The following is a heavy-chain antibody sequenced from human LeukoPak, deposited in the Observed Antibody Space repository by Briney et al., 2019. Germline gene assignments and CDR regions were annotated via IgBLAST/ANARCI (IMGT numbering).Heavy chain of an antibody. CDR2: INPNSGGT. CDR3: ASLYVDTAMARDY. V-gene: IGHV1-2*02. CDR1: GYTFTGYY. Sequence: ASVKVSCKASGYTFTGYYMHWVRQAPGQGLEWMGWINPNSGGTNYAQKFQGRVTMTRDTSISTAYMELSRLRSDDTAVHYCASLYVDTAMARDYWGQGTLVTVSS. D-gene: IGHD5-18*01. J-gene: IGHJ4*02.